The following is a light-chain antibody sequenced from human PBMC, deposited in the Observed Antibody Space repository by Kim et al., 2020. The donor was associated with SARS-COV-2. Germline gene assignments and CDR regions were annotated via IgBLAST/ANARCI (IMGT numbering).Light chain of an antibody. CDR3: CSYGGSSAFRV. J-gene: IGLJ7*01. CDR1: SSDVGSYDL. Sequence: QSITLSCTGTSSDVGSYDLVSWYQQHPGKVPKLMIYDVSKRPSGVSNRFSGSKSGNTASLTISGLQAEDEADYYCCSYGGSSAFRVFGGGTQLTVL. CDR2: DVS. V-gene: IGLV2-23*02.